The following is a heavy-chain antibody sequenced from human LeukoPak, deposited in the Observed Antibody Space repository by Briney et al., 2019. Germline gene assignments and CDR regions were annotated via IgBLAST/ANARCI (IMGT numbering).Heavy chain of an antibody. Sequence: GGSLRLSCAASGFTFSSYSMNWVRQAPGKGLVWVSSISSSSSYIFYADSVKGRFTISRDNAKNSLYLQMNSLRAEDTAVYYCARDDDYGDYIDAFDIWGQGTMVTVSS. CDR3: ARDDDYGDYIDAFDI. CDR1: GFTFSSYS. CDR2: ISSSSSYI. V-gene: IGHV3-21*01. D-gene: IGHD4-17*01. J-gene: IGHJ3*02.